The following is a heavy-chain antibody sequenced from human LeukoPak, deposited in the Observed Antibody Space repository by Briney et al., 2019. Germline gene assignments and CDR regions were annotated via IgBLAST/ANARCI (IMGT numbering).Heavy chain of an antibody. J-gene: IGHJ4*02. CDR3: AKGGGYTYDYRFFDY. Sequence: GGSLRLSCAASKFTFSTYAMSWVRQAPGKGLEWVSGISGRGGTTDYADSVKGRFTISRDNPKNTLYLQMNSLRAEDTALYYCAKGGGYTYDYRFFDYWGQGTLVSVSS. CDR2: ISGRGGTT. D-gene: IGHD5-18*01. CDR1: KFTFSTYA. V-gene: IGHV3-23*01.